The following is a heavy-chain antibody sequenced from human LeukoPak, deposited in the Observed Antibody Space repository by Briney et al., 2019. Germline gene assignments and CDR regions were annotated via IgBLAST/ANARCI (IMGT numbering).Heavy chain of an antibody. J-gene: IGHJ4*02. D-gene: IGHD6-13*01. V-gene: IGHV3-23*01. CDR2: ISGSGGST. CDR3: ANSIAAAGTPSFDY. Sequence: GGSLRPSCAASGFTFSSYAMSWVRQAPGKGLEWVSAISGSGGSTCYADSVKGRFTISRDNSKNTLYLQMNSLRAEDTAVYYCANSIAAAGTPSFDYWGQGTLVTVSS. CDR1: GFTFSSYA.